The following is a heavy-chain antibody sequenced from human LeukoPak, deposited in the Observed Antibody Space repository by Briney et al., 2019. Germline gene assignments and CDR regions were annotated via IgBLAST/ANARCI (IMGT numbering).Heavy chain of an antibody. CDR2: INPNSGGT. J-gene: IGHJ6*02. D-gene: IGHD2-2*01. V-gene: IGHV1-2*02. CDR1: GYTFTGYY. Sequence: ASVKVSCKASGYTFTGYYMHWVRQAPGQGLEWMGWINPNSGGTNYAQKFQGRVTMTRDTSISTAYMELSRLRSDDTAVYYCASFQCGRTSCRSLGRFYYGMDVWGQGTTVTVSS. CDR3: ASFQCGRTSCRSLGRFYYGMDV.